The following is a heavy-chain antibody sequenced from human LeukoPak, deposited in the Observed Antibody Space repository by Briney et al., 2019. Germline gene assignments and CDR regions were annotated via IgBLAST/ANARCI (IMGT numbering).Heavy chain of an antibody. Sequence: GGSLRLSCAASGFTFSSYGMHWVRQAAGKGLEWVAVIWYDGSKKYYADSVKDRFTISRDNSKNTLYVQMNSLRADDTAVYYCAKARSSSGYSFEHWGQGTLVTVSS. CDR2: IWYDGSKK. V-gene: IGHV3-33*06. D-gene: IGHD3-10*01. J-gene: IGHJ4*02. CDR3: AKARSSSGYSFEH. CDR1: GFTFSSYG.